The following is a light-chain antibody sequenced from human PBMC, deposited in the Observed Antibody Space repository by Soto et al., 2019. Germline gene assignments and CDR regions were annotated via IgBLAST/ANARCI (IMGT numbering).Light chain of an antibody. Sequence: QSALTQPPSVSGSPGQSVTISCTGTSTDFVSYNRVSWYQQPPDTAPKLMIYEASNRPSGVPDRFSGSKSGNTASLTISGLQAADEADYYCSLYTSENTYGFGTGTKST. CDR1: STDFVSYNR. V-gene: IGLV2-18*01. J-gene: IGLJ1*01. CDR2: EAS. CDR3: SLYTSENTYG.